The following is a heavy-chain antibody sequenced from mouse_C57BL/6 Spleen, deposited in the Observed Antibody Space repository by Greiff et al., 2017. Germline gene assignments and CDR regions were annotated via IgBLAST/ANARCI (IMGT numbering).Heavy chain of an antibody. Sequence: EVMLVESGGGLVQPGGSMKLSCVASGFTFSNYCMNWVRQSPEKGLEWVAKIRLKSDNYATHYAESVKGRFTISRDYSKSRVYLQMNNLSGEDTGIYSWTDTTVVATDWYFDVWGTGTTVTVSS. J-gene: IGHJ1*03. CDR1: GFTFSNYC. CDR2: IRLKSDNYAT. V-gene: IGHV6-3*01. CDR3: TDTTVVATDWYFDV. D-gene: IGHD1-1*01.